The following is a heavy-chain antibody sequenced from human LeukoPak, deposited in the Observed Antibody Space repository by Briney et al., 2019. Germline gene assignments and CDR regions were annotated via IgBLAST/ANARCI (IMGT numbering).Heavy chain of an antibody. CDR2: IKTDGTEK. Sequence: PGGSLRLSCVASGLTFTAYWMTWVRQVPGKGLEWVANIKTDGTEKYYVDSVEGRFAISRDNTKNSLYLQMNNLRAEDTGLYYCVSAPNSYYLDHWGQGTLVTVSS. CDR3: VSAPNSYYLDH. CDR1: GLTFTAYW. V-gene: IGHV3-7*01. J-gene: IGHJ4*02.